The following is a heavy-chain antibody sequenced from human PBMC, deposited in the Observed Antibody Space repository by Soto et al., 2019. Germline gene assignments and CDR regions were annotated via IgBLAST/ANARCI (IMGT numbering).Heavy chain of an antibody. CDR2: IKSKTDGGTT. J-gene: IGHJ5*02. D-gene: IGHD5-12*01. CDR3: TSRLVAPVVDP. CDR1: GFTFSNAW. Sequence: LRLSCAASGFTFSNAWMNWVRQAPGKGLEWVGRIKSKTDGGTTDYAAPVKGRFTISRDDSKNTLYLQINSLKTEDTAVYYCTSRLVAPVVDPWGQGTLVTVSS. V-gene: IGHV3-15*07.